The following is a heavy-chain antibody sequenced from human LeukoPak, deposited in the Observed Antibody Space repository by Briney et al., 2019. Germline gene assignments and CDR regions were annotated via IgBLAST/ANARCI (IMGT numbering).Heavy chain of an antibody. Sequence: QPGRSLRLSCAASGFTFSSYAMHWVRQAPGKGLEWVAVISYDGSNKYYADSVKGRFTISRDNSKNTLYLQMNSLRAEDTAVYCCARAEGHATVTAAGDPWGQGTLVTVSS. CDR1: GFTFSSYA. J-gene: IGHJ5*02. V-gene: IGHV3-30-3*01. CDR3: ARAEGHATVTAAGDP. D-gene: IGHD4-17*01. CDR2: ISYDGSNK.